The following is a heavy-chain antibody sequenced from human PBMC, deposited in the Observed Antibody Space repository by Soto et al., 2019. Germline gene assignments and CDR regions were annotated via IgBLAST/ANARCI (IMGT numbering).Heavy chain of an antibody. CDR2: IYYSGST. CDR1: GGSISSYY. J-gene: IGHJ6*02. D-gene: IGHD2-15*01. Sequence: SETLSLTCSVSGGSISSYYWSWIRQPPGKGLEWIGYIYYSGSTNYNPSLKSRVTISVDTSKNQFSLKLNSVTAADTAVYYCARRGPNGRLAVWGQGTTVTVSS. V-gene: IGHV4-59*01. CDR3: ARRGPNGRLAV.